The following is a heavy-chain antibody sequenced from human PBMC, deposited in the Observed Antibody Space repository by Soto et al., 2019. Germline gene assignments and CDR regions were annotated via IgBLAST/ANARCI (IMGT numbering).Heavy chain of an antibody. CDR3: AREPGIAAAHDY. D-gene: IGHD6-13*01. CDR1: GYTFTGYY. Sequence: ASVKVSCKASGYTFTGYYMHWVRQAPGQGLEWMGWINPNSGGTNYAQKFQGRVTMTRDTSISTAYRELSRLRSDDTAVYYRAREPGIAAAHDYWGQGTLVTVSS. CDR2: INPNSGGT. V-gene: IGHV1-2*02. J-gene: IGHJ4*02.